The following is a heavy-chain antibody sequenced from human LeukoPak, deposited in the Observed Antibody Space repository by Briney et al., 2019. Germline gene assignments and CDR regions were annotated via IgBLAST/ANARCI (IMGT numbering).Heavy chain of an antibody. V-gene: IGHV1-2*02. Sequence: APVKVSCKASGYTLTGYYVHWVRQVPGQGLEWMGWINPNSGGTNYAQKFQGRVTMTRDTSISTAYMELSRLRSDDTAVYYCVVDYYYYYYMDVWGKGTTVTVSS. CDR1: GYTLTGYY. CDR3: VVDYYYYYYMDV. CDR2: INPNSGGT. J-gene: IGHJ6*03. D-gene: IGHD3/OR15-3a*01.